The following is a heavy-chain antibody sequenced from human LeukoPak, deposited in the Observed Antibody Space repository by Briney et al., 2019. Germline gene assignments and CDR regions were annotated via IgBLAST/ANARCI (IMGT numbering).Heavy chain of an antibody. CDR1: GGSFSGYY. CDR2: INHSGST. J-gene: IGHJ4*02. CDR3: AREGGYSGYDYYFDY. V-gene: IGHV4-34*01. Sequence: PSETLSLTCAVYGGSFSGYYWSWIRQPPGKGMEWNGEINHSGSTNYNPSLKSRVTISVDTSKNQFSLKLSSVTAADTAVYYCAREGGYSGYDYYFDYWGQGTLVTVSS. D-gene: IGHD5-12*01.